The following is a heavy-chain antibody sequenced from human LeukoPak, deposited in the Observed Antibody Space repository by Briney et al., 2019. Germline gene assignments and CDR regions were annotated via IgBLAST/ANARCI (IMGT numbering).Heavy chain of an antibody. CDR3: ARDRVLLWFGELSGAFDI. CDR1: GYTFTSYG. J-gene: IGHJ3*02. D-gene: IGHD3-10*01. CDR2: ISAYNGNT. V-gene: IGHV1-18*01. Sequence: GASVKVSCKASGYTFTSYGISWVRQAPGQGLEWMGWISAYNGNTNYAQKLQGRVTMTTDTSTSTAYMELRSLRSDDTAVNYCARDRVLLWFGELSGAFDIWGRGTMVTVSS.